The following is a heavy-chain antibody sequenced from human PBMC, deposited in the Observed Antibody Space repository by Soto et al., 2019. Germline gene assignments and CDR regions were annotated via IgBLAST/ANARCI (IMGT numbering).Heavy chain of an antibody. J-gene: IGHJ4*02. CDR3: ARDLSGPLDY. CDR2: IKNDESGT. V-gene: IGHV3-74*01. Sequence: EVQLVESGGGLVQPGGSLRLSCAASGFTFSNYWMHWVRQAPWKGLVWVARIKNDESGTNYAASVKGRFTISRDNAKNTLYLQMNSLRAEDTAVYFCARDLSGPLDYWGQGTLVTVSS. CDR1: GFTFSNYW.